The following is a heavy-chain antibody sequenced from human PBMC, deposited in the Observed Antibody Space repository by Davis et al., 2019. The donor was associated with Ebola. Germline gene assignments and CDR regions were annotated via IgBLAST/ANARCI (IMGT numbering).Heavy chain of an antibody. D-gene: IGHD2-2*01. CDR3: ATWGGYCSSTSCYPTDWYFDL. CDR1: GFTFSSYS. Sequence: GESLKISCAASGFTFSSYSMNWVRQAPGKGLEWVSSISSSSYIYYADSVKGRFTISRDNAKNSLYLQMNSLRAEDTAVYYCATWGGYCSSTSCYPTDWYFDLWGRGTLVTVSS. V-gene: IGHV3-21*01. CDR2: ISSSSYI. J-gene: IGHJ2*01.